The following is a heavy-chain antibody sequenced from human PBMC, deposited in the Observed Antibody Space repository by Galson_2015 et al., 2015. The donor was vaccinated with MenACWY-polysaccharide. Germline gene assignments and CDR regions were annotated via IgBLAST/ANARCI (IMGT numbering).Heavy chain of an antibody. J-gene: IGHJ4*02. CDR3: ARDSSSSSIGYSDY. Sequence: SLRLSCAASGFTFNNYWMSWVRQAPGKGLEWVANIKADGSERHYVDSVKGRFTISRDNAKNSLYLQMLSLRAEDTAVYYCARDSSSSSIGYSDYWGQGALVTVSS. CDR1: GFTFNNYW. D-gene: IGHD6-6*01. CDR2: IKADGSER. V-gene: IGHV3-7*03.